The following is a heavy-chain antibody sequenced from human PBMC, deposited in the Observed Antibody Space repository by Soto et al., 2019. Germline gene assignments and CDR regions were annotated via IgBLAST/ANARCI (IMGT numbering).Heavy chain of an antibody. V-gene: IGHV1-69*13. J-gene: IGHJ3*02. CDR1: GGTFSSYA. D-gene: IGHD1-7*01. Sequence: ASVKVSCKASGGTFSSYAISWVRQAPGQGLEWMGGIIPIFGTANYAQKFQGRVTITADESTGTAYMELSSLRSEDTAVYYCARDQLGRYNWNYMGAFDIWGQGTMVTV. CDR3: ARDQLGRYNWNYMGAFDI. CDR2: IIPIFGTA.